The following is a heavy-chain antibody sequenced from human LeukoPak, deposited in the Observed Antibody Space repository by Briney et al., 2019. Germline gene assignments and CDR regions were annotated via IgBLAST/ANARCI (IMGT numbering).Heavy chain of an antibody. CDR1: GFIFSSSW. Sequence: PGGSLRLSCAASGFIFSSSWMHWVRQGPGKGLVWVSRINSDGSITTYADSVRGRFTISRDNAKDTLYLQMNSLRAEDTAVYYCARDPPPALRFLEWFEYYYYGMDVWGQGTTVTVSS. J-gene: IGHJ6*02. CDR3: ARDPPPALRFLEWFEYYYYGMDV. CDR2: INSDGSIT. V-gene: IGHV3-74*01. D-gene: IGHD3-3*01.